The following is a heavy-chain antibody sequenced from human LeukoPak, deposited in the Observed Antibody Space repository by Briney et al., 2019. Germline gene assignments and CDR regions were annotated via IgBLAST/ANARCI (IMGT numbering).Heavy chain of an antibody. CDR2: ISAYNGNT. CDR3: ARGRWLQFWDV. D-gene: IGHD5-24*01. J-gene: IGHJ6*02. V-gene: IGHV1-18*01. Sequence: GASVKVSCKASGYTFTSYGISWVRQAPGQGLEWMGWISAYNGNTNYAQKLQGRVTMTTDTSTRTAYMELRSLRSGDTAVYYCARGRWLQFWDVWGQGTTVTVSS. CDR1: GYTFTSYG.